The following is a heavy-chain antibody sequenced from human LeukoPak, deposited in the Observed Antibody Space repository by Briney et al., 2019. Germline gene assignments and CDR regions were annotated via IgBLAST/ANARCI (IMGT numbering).Heavy chain of an antibody. Sequence: SETLSLTCAVYGGSFSGYYWSWIRQPPGKGLEWIGEINHSGSTNYNPSLKSRVTISVDTSKNQFSLKLSSVTAADTAVYYCARAPEFSSGWLLDCWGQGSLVTVSS. CDR1: GGSFSGYY. D-gene: IGHD6-19*01. V-gene: IGHV4-34*01. CDR3: ARAPEFSSGWLLDC. CDR2: INHSGST. J-gene: IGHJ4*02.